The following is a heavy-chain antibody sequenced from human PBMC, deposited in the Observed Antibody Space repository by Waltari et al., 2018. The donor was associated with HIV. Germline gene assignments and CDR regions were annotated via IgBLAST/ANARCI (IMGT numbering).Heavy chain of an antibody. CDR3: TTGLGYPEIDY. D-gene: IGHD3-16*02. V-gene: IGHV3-15*01. CDR2: IKSKTDGGTT. J-gene: IGHJ4*02. CDR1: GFTFRNAW. Sequence: EVQLVESGGGWVKPGGSLRLSCAASGFTFRNAWLPWARQAPGTGLEWVGRIKSKTDGGTTDYAAPVKGRFTISRDDSKNTLYLQMNSLKTEDTAVYYCTTGLGYPEIDYWGQGTLVTVSS.